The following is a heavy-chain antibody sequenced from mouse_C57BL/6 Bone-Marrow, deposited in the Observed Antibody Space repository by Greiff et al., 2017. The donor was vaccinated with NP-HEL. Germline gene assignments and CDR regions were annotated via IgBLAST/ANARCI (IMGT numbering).Heavy chain of an antibody. CDR2: INPYNGGT. V-gene: IGHV1-19*01. CDR3: ASSFYYYGSSPAY. Sequence: VQLQQSGPVLVKPGASVKMSCKASGYTFTDYYMNWVKQSHGKSLEWIGVINPYNGGTSYNQKFKGKATLTVDKSSSTAYMELNSLTSEDSAVYYCASSFYYYGSSPAYWGQGTLVTVSA. CDR1: GYTFTDYY. D-gene: IGHD1-1*01. J-gene: IGHJ3*01.